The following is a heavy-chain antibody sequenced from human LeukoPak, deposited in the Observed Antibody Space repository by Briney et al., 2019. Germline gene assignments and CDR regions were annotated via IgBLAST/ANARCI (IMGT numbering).Heavy chain of an antibody. J-gene: IGHJ5*02. D-gene: IGHD1-26*01. V-gene: IGHV4-34*01. Sequence: SETLSLTCAVYGGPFSGYYWRWIRHPPGKGLEWIGEINHSGSTNYNPSLKSRVTISVDTSKNQFSLKLSSVTAADTAVYYWARGAIRVGATRGWFDAWGEGTLVTVSS. CDR2: INHSGST. CDR1: GGPFSGYY. CDR3: ARGAIRVGATRGWFDA.